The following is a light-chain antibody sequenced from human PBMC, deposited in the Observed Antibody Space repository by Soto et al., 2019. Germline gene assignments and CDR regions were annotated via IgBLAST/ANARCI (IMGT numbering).Light chain of an antibody. V-gene: IGLV2-14*03. CDR3: TSYTTSDTVV. J-gene: IGLJ2*01. CDR1: SSDVGGYNF. CDR2: DVS. Sequence: QSALTQPASVSGSPGQSITISCTGTSSDVGGYNFVSWYQQHPGKAPKVMIYDVSNRPSGVSNRFSGSKSGNTASLTISGLQAADEADYYCTSYTTSDTVVFGGGTKVTVL.